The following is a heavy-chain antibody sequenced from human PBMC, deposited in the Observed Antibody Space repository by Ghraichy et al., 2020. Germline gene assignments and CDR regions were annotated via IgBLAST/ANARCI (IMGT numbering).Heavy chain of an antibody. V-gene: IGHV4-59*01. CDR2: IFYSGST. CDR3: ARDRLDRRLKGARQVFFYHGMDV. Sequence: SETLSLTCSVSGGSMSTYHWSWIRQPPGKALEWVGHIFYSGSTTYNPSLKSRVTISVDTSKNQFSLRLTSVTAADTAVYYCARDRLDRRLKGARQVFFYHGMDVWGQGTTVTVSS. J-gene: IGHJ6*02. CDR1: GGSMSTYH. D-gene: IGHD6-6*01.